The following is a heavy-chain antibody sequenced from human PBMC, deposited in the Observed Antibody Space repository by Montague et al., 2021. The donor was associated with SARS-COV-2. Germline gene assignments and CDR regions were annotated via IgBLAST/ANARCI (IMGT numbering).Heavy chain of an antibody. CDR2: ISGSGGST. V-gene: IGHV3-23*01. CDR1: GFTFSNFA. D-gene: IGHD3-22*01. J-gene: IGHJ4*02. CDR3: ANHYSDGSGYPY. Sequence: SLRLSCAASGFTFSNFAMSWVRQAPGKGLEWVSAISGSGGSTYYSSSXKGRFTISRDNSKNRLYLQINSLSAEDTAVFYCANHYSDGSGYPYWGQGTLVTVSS.